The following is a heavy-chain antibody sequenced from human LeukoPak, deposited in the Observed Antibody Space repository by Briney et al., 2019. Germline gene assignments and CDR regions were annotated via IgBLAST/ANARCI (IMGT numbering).Heavy chain of an antibody. V-gene: IGHV4-34*01. J-gene: IGHJ4*02. CDR1: GRSFSGYY. CDR2: INHSGST. D-gene: IGHD3-10*01. CDR3: ARGGWFCEVFNY. Sequence: ASETLSLTCAVYGRSFSGYYWSWIRQPPGKGLEWIGEINHSGSTNYNPSLKSRVTISVDTSKNQFSLKLSSVTAADTAVYYCARGGWFCEVFNYWPKATLVTVSS.